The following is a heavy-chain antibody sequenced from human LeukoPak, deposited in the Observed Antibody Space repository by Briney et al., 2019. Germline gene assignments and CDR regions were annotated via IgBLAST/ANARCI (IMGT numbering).Heavy chain of an antibody. D-gene: IGHD6-25*01. CDR3: ARDPPRAAWVFDY. CDR2: ITSGGGTT. Sequence: PGGSLRLSCAASGFTFSNYAMSWVRQAPGKALEWVSAITSGGGTTYYAGSVKGRFTISRDNSKNTLYLQMNSLRAEDTAGYYCARDPPRAAWVFDYWGQGTLVSVSS. CDR1: GFTFSNYA. V-gene: IGHV3-23*01. J-gene: IGHJ4*02.